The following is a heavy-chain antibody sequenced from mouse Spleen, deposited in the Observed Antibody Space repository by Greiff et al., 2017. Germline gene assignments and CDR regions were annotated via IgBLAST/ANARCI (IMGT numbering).Heavy chain of an antibody. CDR1: SYTFTDYA. Sequence: QVQLQQSGPELVRPGVSVKISCKGSSYTFTDYAMHWVKQSHAKSLEWIRVISTYYGNTNYNQKFKGKATMTVDKSSSTAYMELARLTSEDSAVYYCARGLTTATGWFAYWGQGTLVTVSA. V-gene: IGHV1-67*01. CDR3: ARGLTTATGWFAY. CDR2: ISTYYGNT. D-gene: IGHD1-2*01. J-gene: IGHJ3*01.